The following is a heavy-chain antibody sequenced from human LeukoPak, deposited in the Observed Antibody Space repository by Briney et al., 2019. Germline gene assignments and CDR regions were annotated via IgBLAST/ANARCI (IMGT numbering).Heavy chain of an antibody. D-gene: IGHD5-12*01. J-gene: IGHJ4*02. CDR2: IIPILGIA. CDR1: GYTFTGYY. Sequence: SVKVSCKASGYTFTGYYMHWVRQAPGQGLEWMGRIIPILGIANYAQKFQGRVTITAHKSTSTAYMELSSLRSEDTAVYYCARDLVWLQSSYADYWGQGTLVTVSS. CDR3: ARDLVWLQSSYADY. V-gene: IGHV1-69*04.